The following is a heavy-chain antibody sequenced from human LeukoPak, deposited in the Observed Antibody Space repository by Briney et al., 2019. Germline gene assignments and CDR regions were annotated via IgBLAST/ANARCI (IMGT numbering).Heavy chain of an antibody. CDR1: GFTFSSYV. CDR2: ITGSGDKT. CDR3: ARRTDSKCFDL. V-gene: IGHV3-23*01. J-gene: IGHJ4*02. Sequence: GGSLRLSCAASGFTFSSYVMCWVRQAPGKGLECASSITGSGDKTYYADSVKGRFTISRDNPKNTLFLQMNSLGAEDTAVYYCARRTDSKCFDLWGQGTLVTVSS. D-gene: IGHD2-2*01.